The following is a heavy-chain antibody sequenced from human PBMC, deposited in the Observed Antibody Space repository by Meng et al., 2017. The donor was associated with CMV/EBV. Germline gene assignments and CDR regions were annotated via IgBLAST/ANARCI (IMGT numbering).Heavy chain of an antibody. V-gene: IGHV3-11*06. CDR2: ISSSSSYI. CDR1: GFTFSDYY. D-gene: IGHD5-24*01. Sequence: GGSLRLSCAASGFTFSDYYMSWIRQAPGKGLEWVSSISSSSSYIYYADSVKGRFTISRDNAKNSLYLQMNSLRAEDTAVYYCARDKRFQGWFDPWGQGTLVTVSS. CDR3: ARDKRFQGWFDP. J-gene: IGHJ5*02.